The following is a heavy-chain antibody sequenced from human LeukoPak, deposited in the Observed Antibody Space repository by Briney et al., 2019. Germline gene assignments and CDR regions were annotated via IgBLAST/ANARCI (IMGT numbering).Heavy chain of an antibody. CDR3: ARGGVGVNWFDP. V-gene: IGHV1-18*01. Sequence: ASVKVSCKTSGYRFPTYVITWVRQAPGQGVEWMGWIAPYNGNMNYAQKFQDRVTMTTDTSTSTAYMEVRSLRSDDTAVYYCARGGVGVNWFDPWGQGTLVTVSS. J-gene: IGHJ5*02. D-gene: IGHD2-8*01. CDR1: GYRFPTYV. CDR2: IAPYNGNM.